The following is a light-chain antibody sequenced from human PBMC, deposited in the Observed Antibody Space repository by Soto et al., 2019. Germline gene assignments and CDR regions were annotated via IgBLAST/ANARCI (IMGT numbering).Light chain of an antibody. CDR3: QKYSSVIT. J-gene: IGKJ5*01. CDR1: QGISSF. CDR2: GAS. Sequence: DIQMTQSPSSRSASVGERVTITCRASQGISSFVDWYQQKPGKVPRLMISGASTLQSVVPSRFSGSGSGTDFNLTSTSLPPEDVATYYCQKYSSVITCGQEKRLEIK. V-gene: IGKV1-27*01.